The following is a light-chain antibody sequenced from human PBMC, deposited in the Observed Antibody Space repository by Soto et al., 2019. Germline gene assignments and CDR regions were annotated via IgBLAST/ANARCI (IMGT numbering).Light chain of an antibody. CDR3: QQYNSFSKT. Sequence: SQSIAYWLAWYQQKPGKAPNLLIYAASTLETGVPSRFSGSGYGTEFTLAIASLQPDDSATYYCQQYNSFSKTFGRGTKVDIK. CDR1: QSIAYW. V-gene: IGKV1-5*01. J-gene: IGKJ1*01. CDR2: AAS.